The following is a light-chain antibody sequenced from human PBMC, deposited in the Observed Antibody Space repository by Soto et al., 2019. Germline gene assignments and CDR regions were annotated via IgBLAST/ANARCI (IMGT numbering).Light chain of an antibody. CDR3: QYYNNYCWT. V-gene: IGKV1-5*03. J-gene: IGKJ1*01. CDR2: NTS. CDR1: QSISSW. Sequence: DIQLTQSPSTLSASVGDRVTITCRASQSISSWLAWYQQKLGKAPKFLIYNTSNLENAVPSRFSGSGSGTEFTLTISSLQPDDFATYYCQYYNNYCWTFGQGTKVEIK.